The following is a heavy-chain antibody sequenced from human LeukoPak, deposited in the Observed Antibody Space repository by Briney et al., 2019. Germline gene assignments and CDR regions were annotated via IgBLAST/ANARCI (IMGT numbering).Heavy chain of an antibody. CDR3: VPSYAEGDAFDI. J-gene: IGHJ3*02. CDR1: GGTFSNYA. CDR2: IITNYGTT. D-gene: IGHD6-6*01. V-gene: IGHV1-69*13. Sequence: GASVKVSCKASGGTFSNYAISWVRQAPGQGLEWMGGIITNYGTTNYAQKYQGRVTITADESTTTVYVELSSLRSEDTAVYYCVPSYAEGDAFDIWGQGTMVTVSS.